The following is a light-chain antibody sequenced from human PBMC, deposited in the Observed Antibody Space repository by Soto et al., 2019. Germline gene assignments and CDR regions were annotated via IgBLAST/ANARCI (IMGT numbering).Light chain of an antibody. CDR3: QSYDNSLSGSEV. Sequence: GQRVTISCTGSSSNIGAGYDVHWYQQLPGAAPTLLIFGIFNRPSGVSERFSGSRSGASASLVIAGLQAEDEADYFCQSYDNSLSGSEVFGTGTKVTVL. J-gene: IGLJ1*01. CDR2: GIF. CDR1: SSNIGAGYD. V-gene: IGLV1-40*03.